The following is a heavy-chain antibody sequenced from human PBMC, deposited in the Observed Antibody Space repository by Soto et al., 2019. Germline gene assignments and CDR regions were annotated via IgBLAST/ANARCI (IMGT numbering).Heavy chain of an antibody. CDR2: IFYNGIT. V-gene: IGHV4-39*02. CDR1: GGSISSISHS. CDR3: ARLVTASQYYFDF. D-gene: IGHD3-10*01. Sequence: SETLSLTCTVSGGSISSISHSWGWIRQSPGQGLEWIGNIFYNGITYYNPSLKGRVTISADTSKNHFSLKLRSVTVADTAVYSCARLVTASQYYFDFWGQGSLVTVSS. J-gene: IGHJ4*02.